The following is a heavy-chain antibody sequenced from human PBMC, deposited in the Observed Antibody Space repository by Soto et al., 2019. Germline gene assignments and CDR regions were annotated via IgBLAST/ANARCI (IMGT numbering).Heavy chain of an antibody. Sequence: SETLSLTCTVCGGSVSSYYWSWIRQPPGKGLEWIGYIYYSGSTNYNPSLKSRVTISVDTSKNQFSLKLSSVTAADTAVYYCARHRTIFYQTAFDYWGQGTLVTVSS. J-gene: IGHJ4*02. CDR3: ARHRTIFYQTAFDY. CDR2: IYYSGST. CDR1: GGSVSSYY. V-gene: IGHV4-59*08. D-gene: IGHD3-9*01.